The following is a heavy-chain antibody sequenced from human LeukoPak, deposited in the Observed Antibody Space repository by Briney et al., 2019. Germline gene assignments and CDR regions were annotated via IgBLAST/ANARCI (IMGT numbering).Heavy chain of an antibody. V-gene: IGHV3-23*01. CDR1: GFTFSCYA. J-gene: IGHJ6*03. D-gene: IGHD6-25*01. CDR3: AKGGYSIAAYYYYYYMDV. Sequence: GGSLRLSCAASGFTFSCYAMSWVRQAPGKGPEGVSANYGSGGCTYYAESVEGRFTIPQDNSKNTLYLQMNSLRAEDTAVYYCAKGGYSIAAYYYYYYMDVWGKGTTVTVSS. CDR2: NYGSGGCT.